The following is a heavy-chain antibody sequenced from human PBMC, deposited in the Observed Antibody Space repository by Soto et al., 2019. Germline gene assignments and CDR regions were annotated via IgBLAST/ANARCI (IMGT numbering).Heavy chain of an antibody. Sequence: KLSCKASGYRITIYGSSWLRQTPGQGLEWMGWISAYNGNTNYAQKLQGRVTMTTDTSTSTAYMELRSLRSDDTAVYYCARYPDIVVVPAAQVDALDIWGQGTMVTVSS. CDR1: GYRITIYG. V-gene: IGHV1-18*01. CDR2: ISAYNGNT. D-gene: IGHD2-2*01. CDR3: ARYPDIVVVPAAQVDALDI. J-gene: IGHJ3*02.